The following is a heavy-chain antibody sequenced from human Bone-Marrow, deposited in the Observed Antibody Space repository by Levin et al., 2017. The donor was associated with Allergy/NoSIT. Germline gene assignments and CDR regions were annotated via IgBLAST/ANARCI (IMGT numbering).Heavy chain of an antibody. Sequence: AGGSLRLSCVVSGFTFSNYVMSWVRQAPGKGLEWVSGISPTGGSTYYADSVKGRFTISRDNSRNTLYLQMNSLRAEDTAVYCCAKLPYGDYGSFDYWGQGTLVTVSS. CDR2: ISPTGGST. V-gene: IGHV3-23*01. CDR3: AKLPYGDYGSFDY. J-gene: IGHJ4*02. D-gene: IGHD4-17*01. CDR1: GFTFSNYV.